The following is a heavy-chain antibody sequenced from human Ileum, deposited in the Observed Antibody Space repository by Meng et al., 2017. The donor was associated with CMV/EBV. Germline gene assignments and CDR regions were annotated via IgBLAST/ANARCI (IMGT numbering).Heavy chain of an antibody. Sequence: SETLSLTCTVSGTSISSNNYHWGWIRQPPGKGLEWIGNIYYDGARNYNPSLKSRMIILIDTSKNQFSLKVGSVTAADTAVYYCARGNRATDANFDYWGQGTLVTVSS. D-gene: IGHD2-8*01. CDR2: IYYDGAR. J-gene: IGHJ4*02. V-gene: IGHV4-39*07. CDR1: GTSISSNNYH. CDR3: ARGNRATDANFDY.